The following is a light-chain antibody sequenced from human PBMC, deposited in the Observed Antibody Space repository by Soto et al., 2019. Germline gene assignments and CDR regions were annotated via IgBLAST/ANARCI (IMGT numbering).Light chain of an antibody. CDR1: QSFCSY. CDR2: AAS. CDR3: QQGYSTPRA. V-gene: IGKV1-39*01. Sequence: DIQMTQSPSSLSASVGDRVTITCRASQSFCSYSNWYQQKPEKAAKLLIYAASPLQSGVPARFSGRGPGTHFNHTSRTVHPKDCAIYYCQQGYSTPRALDQGTKVEIQ. J-gene: IGKJ1*01.